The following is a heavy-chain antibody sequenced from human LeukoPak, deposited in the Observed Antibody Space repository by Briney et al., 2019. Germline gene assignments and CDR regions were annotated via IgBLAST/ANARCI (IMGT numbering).Heavy chain of an antibody. D-gene: IGHD3-3*02. Sequence: ASVKVSCKVSGYTLTELSMHWVRQAPGKGLEWMGGFDPEDGETIYAQKFQGRVTMTEDTSTDTAYMELSSLRSEDTAVYYWATSKPHFRCGWFDPWGQGTLVTVSS. V-gene: IGHV1-24*01. J-gene: IGHJ5*02. CDR1: GYTLTELS. CDR3: ATSKPHFRCGWFDP. CDR2: FDPEDGET.